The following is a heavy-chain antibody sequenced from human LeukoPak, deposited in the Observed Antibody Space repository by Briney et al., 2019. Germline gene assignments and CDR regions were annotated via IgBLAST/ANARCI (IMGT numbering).Heavy chain of an antibody. D-gene: IGHD3-9*01. Sequence: GGSLRLSCAASGFTFSSYAMSWVRQAPGKGLEWVSAISGSGGSTYYADSVKGRFTISRDNSKNTLYLQMNSLRAEDTAVYYCAKDPTYYDILTPFDYWGQGTLVTVSS. V-gene: IGHV3-23*01. J-gene: IGHJ4*02. CDR3: AKDPTYYDILTPFDY. CDR1: GFTFSSYA. CDR2: ISGSGGST.